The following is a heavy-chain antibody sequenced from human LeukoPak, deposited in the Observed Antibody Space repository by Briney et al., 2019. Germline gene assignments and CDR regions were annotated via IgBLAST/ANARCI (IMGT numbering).Heavy chain of an antibody. V-gene: IGHV1-69*01. J-gene: IGHJ4*02. CDR2: IIPIFGTA. CDR1: GGTFSSYA. Sequence: SVKVSCKASGGTFSSYAISWVRQAPGQGLEWMGGIIPIFGTANYAQKFQGRVTITADESTSTAYMELSSLRSEDTAVYYCHIVVVTASDNYFDYWGQGTLVTVSS. D-gene: IGHD2-21*02. CDR3: HIVVVTASDNYFDY.